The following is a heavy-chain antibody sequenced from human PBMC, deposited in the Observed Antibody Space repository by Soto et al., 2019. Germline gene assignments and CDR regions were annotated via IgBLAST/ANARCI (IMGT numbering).Heavy chain of an antibody. J-gene: IGHJ6*02. V-gene: IGHV4-59*01. D-gene: IGHD3-3*01. Sequence: PSETLSLTCTVSGGSISSYYWSWIRQPPGKGLEWIGYIYYSASTNYNPSLKSRVTISVDTTKNQFSLKLSSVTAADTAVYYCARYYDFWSGDYYYYGMDVWGQGTTVTVS. CDR3: ARYYDFWSGDYYYYGMDV. CDR1: GGSISSYY. CDR2: IYYSAST.